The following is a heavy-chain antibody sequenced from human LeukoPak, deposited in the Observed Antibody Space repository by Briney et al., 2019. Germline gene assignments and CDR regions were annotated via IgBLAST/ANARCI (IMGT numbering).Heavy chain of an antibody. CDR3: AKDLCSTVVTPLSWYFDL. CDR2: ISYDGSNK. CDR1: GFTFSSYG. D-gene: IGHD4-23*01. Sequence: GGSLRLSCAASGFTFSSYGMHWVRQAPGKGLEWVAVISYDGSNKYYADSVKGRFTISRDNSKNTLYLQMNSLRAEDTAVYYCAKDLCSTVVTPLSWYFDLWGRGTLVTVSS. J-gene: IGHJ2*01. V-gene: IGHV3-30*18.